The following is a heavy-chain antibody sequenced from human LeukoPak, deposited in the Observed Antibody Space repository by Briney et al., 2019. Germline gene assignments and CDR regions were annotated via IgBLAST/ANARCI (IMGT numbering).Heavy chain of an antibody. D-gene: IGHD6-19*01. Sequence: SETLSLTCTVSGGSISGYYWSWIRRPPGKGLEWIGYIYYSGSTYYNPSLKSRVTISVDTSKNQFSLKLSSVTAADTAVYYCARDRRGTIAVAGISDYWGQGTLVTVSS. V-gene: IGHV4-59*12. CDR2: IYYSGST. CDR3: ARDRRGTIAVAGISDY. CDR1: GGSISGYY. J-gene: IGHJ4*02.